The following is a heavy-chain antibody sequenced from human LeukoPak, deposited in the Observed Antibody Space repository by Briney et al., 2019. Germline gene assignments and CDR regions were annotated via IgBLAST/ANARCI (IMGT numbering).Heavy chain of an antibody. J-gene: IGHJ5*02. Sequence: ASVKVSCKASGYPFNNYDINWVRQATGQGLESMGWMNPHSGKTGYAQNFQGRVTMTRDTSISTAYMELSSLRSEDTAVYYCARLSSHYGDYKVDPWGQGTLVTVSS. CDR1: GYPFNNYD. D-gene: IGHD4-17*01. CDR3: ARLSSHYGDYKVDP. V-gene: IGHV1-8*01. CDR2: MNPHSGKT.